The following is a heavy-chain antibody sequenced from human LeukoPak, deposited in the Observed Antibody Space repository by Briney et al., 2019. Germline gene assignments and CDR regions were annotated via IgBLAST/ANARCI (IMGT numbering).Heavy chain of an antibody. Sequence: GGSLRLSCAASGFTFSSYSMNWVCQAPGKGLEWVSSISSSSSYIYYADSVKGRFTISRDNAKNSLYLQMNSLRAEDTAVYYCAREDCSSTSCYRAFDYWGQGTLVTVSS. J-gene: IGHJ4*02. D-gene: IGHD2-2*01. CDR3: AREDCSSTSCYRAFDY. V-gene: IGHV3-21*01. CDR1: GFTFSSYS. CDR2: ISSSSSYI.